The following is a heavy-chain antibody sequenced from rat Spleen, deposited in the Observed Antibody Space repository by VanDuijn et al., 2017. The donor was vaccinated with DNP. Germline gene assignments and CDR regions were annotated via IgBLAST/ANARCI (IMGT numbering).Heavy chain of an antibody. Sequence: EVQLVESGGTFVQPGRSLKLSCAAAVFTFSDYSMAWVRQVPKKGLEWVATISTSGSRTYYPDSVKGRFTISRDNAKSSLYLQMNSLKSEDTATYYCARGVGSSRAMDAWGQGTSVTVSS. CDR1: VFTFSDYS. CDR2: ISTSGSRT. D-gene: IGHD1-11*01. V-gene: IGHV5S10*01. CDR3: ARGVGSSRAMDA. J-gene: IGHJ4*01.